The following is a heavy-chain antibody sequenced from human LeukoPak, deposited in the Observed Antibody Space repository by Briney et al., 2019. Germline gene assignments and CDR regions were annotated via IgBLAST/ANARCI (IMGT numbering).Heavy chain of an antibody. CDR3: ARGQAARLAEYFQH. Sequence: SETLSLTCTVSGGSISSGGYYWSWIRQHPGKGLEWIGYIYYSGSTYYNPSLKSRVTISVDTSKNQFSLKLSSVTAADTAVYYCARGQAARLAEYFQHWGPGTLVTVSS. J-gene: IGHJ1*01. V-gene: IGHV4-31*03. D-gene: IGHD6-6*01. CDR1: GGSISSGGYY. CDR2: IYYSGST.